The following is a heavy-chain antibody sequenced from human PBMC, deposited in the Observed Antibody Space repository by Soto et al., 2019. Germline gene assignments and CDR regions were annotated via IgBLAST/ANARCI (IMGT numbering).Heavy chain of an antibody. D-gene: IGHD4-17*01. CDR2: IKSKTDGGTT. Sequence: EVQLVESGGGLVKPGGSLRLSCAASGFTFSNAWMSWVRQAPGKGLEWVGRIKSKTDGGTTDYAAPVKGRFTISRDDSKNTLYLQMNSLNTEDPAVYYCTTDLTQVNLPFDYWGQGTLVTVSS. CDR1: GFTFSNAW. V-gene: IGHV3-15*01. CDR3: TTDLTQVNLPFDY. J-gene: IGHJ4*02.